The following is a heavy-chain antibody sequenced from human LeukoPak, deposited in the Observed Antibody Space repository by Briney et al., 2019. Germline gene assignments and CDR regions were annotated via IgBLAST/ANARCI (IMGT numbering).Heavy chain of an antibody. V-gene: IGHV3-9*01. J-gene: IGHJ4*02. CDR2: ISWNSGSI. CDR3: AKDIGSSDPSSYFDY. CDR1: GFTFDDYA. Sequence: PGRSLRLSCAASGFTFDDYAMHWVRQAPGKGLEWVSGISWNSGSIGYADSVKGRFTISRDNAKNSLYLQMNSLRAEDTALYYCAKDIGSSDPSSYFDYLGQGTLVTVSS.